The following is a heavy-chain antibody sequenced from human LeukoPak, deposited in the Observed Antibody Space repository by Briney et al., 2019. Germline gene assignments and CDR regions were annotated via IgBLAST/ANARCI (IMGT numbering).Heavy chain of an antibody. Sequence: PSETLSLTCTVSGGSISNDNYYWSWVRQPPGKGLEWIGYIYYSGSTTYNPSLKIRVTISLDESKNQFSLKLNPVTAADTAMYYCATYYDRSGYKWDYWGQGTLVTVSS. D-gene: IGHD3-22*01. V-gene: IGHV4-61*05. CDR1: GGSISNDNYY. CDR3: ATYYDRSGYKWDY. J-gene: IGHJ4*02. CDR2: IYYSGST.